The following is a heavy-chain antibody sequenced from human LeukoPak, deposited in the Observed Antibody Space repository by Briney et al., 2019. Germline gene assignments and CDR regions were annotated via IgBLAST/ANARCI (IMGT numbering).Heavy chain of an antibody. Sequence: GASVKVSCKASGYTFTSYYMHWVRQAPGQGLEWMGIINPSGGSTSYAQKFQGRVTITADESTSTAYMELSSLRSEDTAVYYCAEADFWLSGAFDIWGQGTMVTVSS. CDR2: INPSGGST. CDR3: AEADFWLSGAFDI. D-gene: IGHD3-3*01. CDR1: GYTFTSYY. J-gene: IGHJ3*02. V-gene: IGHV1-46*01.